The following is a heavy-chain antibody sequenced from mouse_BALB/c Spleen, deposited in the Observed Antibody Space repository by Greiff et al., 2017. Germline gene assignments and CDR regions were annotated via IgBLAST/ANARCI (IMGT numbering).Heavy chain of an antibody. Sequence: EVKLMESGGGLVQPGGSMKLSCVASGFTFSNYWMNWVRQSPEKGLEWVAEIRLKSNNYATHYAESVKGRFTISRDDSKSSVYLQMNNLRAEDTGIYYCTTTVGLFDYWGQGTTLTVSS. CDR1: GFTFSNYW. CDR3: TTTVGLFDY. J-gene: IGHJ2*01. CDR2: IRLKSNNYAT. D-gene: IGHD1-1*01. V-gene: IGHV6-6*02.